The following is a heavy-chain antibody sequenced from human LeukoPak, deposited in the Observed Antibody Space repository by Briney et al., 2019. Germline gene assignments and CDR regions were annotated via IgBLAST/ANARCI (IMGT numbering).Heavy chain of an antibody. Sequence: PGGSLRLSCAASGFTFSSYGMHWVRQAPGKGLEWVAVISYGGSNKYYADSVKGRFTISRDNSKNTLSLQMISLRAEDTALYYCAKGLKTAVGPYMGYHYYMDVWGKGTTVTVSS. CDR3: AKGLKTAVGPYMGYHYYMDV. CDR1: GFTFSSYG. CDR2: ISYGGSNK. J-gene: IGHJ6*03. V-gene: IGHV3-30*18. D-gene: IGHD5-18*01.